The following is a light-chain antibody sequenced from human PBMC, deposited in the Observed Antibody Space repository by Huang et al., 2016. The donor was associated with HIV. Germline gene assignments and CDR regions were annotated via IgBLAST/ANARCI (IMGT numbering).Light chain of an antibody. CDR2: GAS. CDR3: QQYDSLYT. Sequence: IQMTQSPASLSAYVGDRVTISCQANQDIRSYLNWYQQKTGKAPRLLIYGASNLQAGVPSRFSGNGSETDFTSTISSLQSEDIATYYCQQYDSLYTFGQGTRLEIK. V-gene: IGKV1-33*01. CDR1: QDIRSY. J-gene: IGKJ2*01.